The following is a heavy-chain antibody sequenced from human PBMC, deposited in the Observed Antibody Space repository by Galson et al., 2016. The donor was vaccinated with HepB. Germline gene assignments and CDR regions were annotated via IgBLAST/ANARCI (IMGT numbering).Heavy chain of an antibody. CDR2: ITSNSRNK. Sequence: SLRLSCAASGFIFDDYGMFWVRQAPGKGLEWVSSITSNSRNKDYADSLKGRFTLSRDNAENSLYLQMNSLRPEDTALYYCAKDRGNLNYYHLYGMDVWGQGTTVTVSS. CDR3: AKDRGNLNYYHLYGMDV. V-gene: IGHV3-9*01. CDR1: GFIFDDYG. D-gene: IGHD4-23*01. J-gene: IGHJ6*02.